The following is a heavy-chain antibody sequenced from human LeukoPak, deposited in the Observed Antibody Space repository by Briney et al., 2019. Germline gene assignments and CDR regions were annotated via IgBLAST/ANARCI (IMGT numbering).Heavy chain of an antibody. CDR1: GGTFSSYA. CDR3: ARDTQYSSSWTEFGY. CDR2: IIPIFGTA. Sequence: GASVKVSCKASGGTFSSYAISWVRQAPGQGLEWMGGIIPIFGTANYAQKFQGRVTITADESTSTAYMELSSLRSEDTAVYYCARDTQYSSSWTEFGYWGQGTLVTVSS. J-gene: IGHJ4*02. V-gene: IGHV1-69*13. D-gene: IGHD6-13*01.